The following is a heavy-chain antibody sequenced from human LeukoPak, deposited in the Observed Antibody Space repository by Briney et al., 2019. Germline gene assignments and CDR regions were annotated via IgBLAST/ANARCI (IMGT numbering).Heavy chain of an antibody. V-gene: IGHV1-69*05. CDR3: ASSDFDWSMLGHYYYYMDV. J-gene: IGHJ6*03. D-gene: IGHD3-9*01. CDR1: GYTFTGYY. Sequence: GASVKVSCKASGYTFTGYYMHWVRQAPGQGLEWMGRIIPIFGTANYAQKFQGRVTITTDESTSTAYMELSSLRSEDTAVYYCASSDFDWSMLGHYYYYMDVWGKGTTVTVSS. CDR2: IIPIFGTA.